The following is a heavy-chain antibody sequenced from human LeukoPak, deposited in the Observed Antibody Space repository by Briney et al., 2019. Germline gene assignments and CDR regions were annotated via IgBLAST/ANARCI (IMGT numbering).Heavy chain of an antibody. CDR1: GFTVSSNY. Sequence: GGSLRLSCAASGFTVSSNYMSWVRQAPGKGLEWVSVIYSGGSTYYADSVKGRFTISRDNSKNTLYLQMDSLRAEDTAVYYCARDLPDNDFWSGYSHYMDVWGKGTTVTVSS. CDR2: IYSGGST. V-gene: IGHV3-66*01. CDR3: ARDLPDNDFWSGYSHYMDV. D-gene: IGHD3-3*01. J-gene: IGHJ6*03.